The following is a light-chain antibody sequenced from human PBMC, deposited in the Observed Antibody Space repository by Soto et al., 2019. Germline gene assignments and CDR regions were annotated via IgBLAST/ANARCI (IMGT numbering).Light chain of an antibody. CDR3: QQYGTSPWT. CDR2: IAS. Sequence: EIVLTQSPGTLSLFPGERATLSCRATQSVNSDYLAWYQQKPGQAPRLLIYIASRRATGIPDRFSGIGSGTDFSLTINRLEPEDFAVYYCQQYGTSPWTFGQGTKVEIK. CDR1: QSVNSDY. J-gene: IGKJ1*01. V-gene: IGKV3-20*01.